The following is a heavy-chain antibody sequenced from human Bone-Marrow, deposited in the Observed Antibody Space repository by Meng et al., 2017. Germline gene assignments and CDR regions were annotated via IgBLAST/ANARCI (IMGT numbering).Heavy chain of an antibody. Sequence: QLPPQESGPGLVKPSETLSLTCTVSGGSISSSSYYWGWIRQPPGKGLEWIGSIYYSGSTYYNPSLKSRVTISVDTSKNQFSLKLSSVTAADTAVYYCARVRIDSSGWYSIQHWGQGTLVTVSS. J-gene: IGHJ1*01. CDR1: GGSISSSSYY. CDR2: IYYSGST. D-gene: IGHD6-19*01. CDR3: ARVRIDSSGWYSIQH. V-gene: IGHV4-39*07.